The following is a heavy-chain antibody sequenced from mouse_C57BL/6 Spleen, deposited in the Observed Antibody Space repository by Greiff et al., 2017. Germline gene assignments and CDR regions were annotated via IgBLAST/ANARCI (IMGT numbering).Heavy chain of an antibody. D-gene: IGHD2-5*01. J-gene: IGHJ3*01. CDR2: LSSGSSTI. CDR3: ARPGFYYSNWFAY. Sequence: EVKLMESGGGLVKPGGSLKLSCAASGFTFSDYGMHWVRQAPEKGLEWVAYLSSGSSTIYYADTVKGRFTISRDNAKNTLFLQMTSLRSEDTAMYYCARPGFYYSNWFAYWGQGTLVTVSA. V-gene: IGHV5-17*01. CDR1: GFTFSDYG.